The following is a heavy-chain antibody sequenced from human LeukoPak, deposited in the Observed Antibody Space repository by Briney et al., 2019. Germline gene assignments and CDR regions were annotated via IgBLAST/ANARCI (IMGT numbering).Heavy chain of an antibody. CDR2: IIPIFGTA. D-gene: IGHD3-22*01. J-gene: IGHJ4*02. CDR3: ASGSGYYPTDY. CDR1: GGTFSSYA. Sequence: ASVKVSCKASGGTFSSYAISWVRQAPGQGLEWMGRIIPIFGTANYAQKFQGRVTITTDESTSTAYMELSSLRSEDTAMYYCASGSGYYPTDYWGQGTLVTVSS. V-gene: IGHV1-69*05.